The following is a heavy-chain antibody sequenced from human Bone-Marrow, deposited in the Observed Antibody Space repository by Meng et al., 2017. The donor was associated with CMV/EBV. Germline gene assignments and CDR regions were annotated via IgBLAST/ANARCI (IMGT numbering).Heavy chain of an antibody. D-gene: IGHD3-3*01. V-gene: IGHV3-7*03. Sequence: GGSLRLSCVASGFTFSNYYMSWVRQAPGKGLEWVANIKQRGSEAFYVDSVKGRFTISRDDAKNSLYLQMNSLRAEDTALYYCAKDLITIFGVVIMGGGMDVWGQGTTVTVSS. CDR1: GFTFSNYY. J-gene: IGHJ6*02. CDR3: AKDLITIFGVVIMGGGMDV. CDR2: IKQRGSEA.